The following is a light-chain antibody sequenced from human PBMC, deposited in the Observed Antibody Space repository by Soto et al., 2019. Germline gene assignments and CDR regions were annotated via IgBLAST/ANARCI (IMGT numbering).Light chain of an antibody. J-gene: IGKJ4*01. V-gene: IGKV1-27*01. CDR2: AAS. CDR3: QKYNSAALT. CDR1: LGIIDY. Sequence: IDMTQSPSSLSASVGDRVTITCRASLGIIDYLAWYQQKRGKVPKLMIYAASTLQTGVPSRFSGSGSRTDFTRTISNLQPEDVATYYCQKYNSAALTFGGGTKVEI.